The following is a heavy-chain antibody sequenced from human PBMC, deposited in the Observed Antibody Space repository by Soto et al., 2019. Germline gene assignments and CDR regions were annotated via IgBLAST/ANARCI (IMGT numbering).Heavy chain of an antibody. J-gene: IGHJ6*02. CDR1: GFTFSSYA. CDR3: AKVPGTRYYYYGMDV. V-gene: IGHV3-23*01. Sequence: PGGSLRLSCAASGFTFSSYAMSWVRQAPGKGLEWVSAISGSGGSTYYADSVKGRFTISRDNSKNTLYLQMNSLRAEDTAVYYCAKVPGTRYYYYGMDVWAQGTTVTVSS. D-gene: IGHD1-1*01. CDR2: ISGSGGST.